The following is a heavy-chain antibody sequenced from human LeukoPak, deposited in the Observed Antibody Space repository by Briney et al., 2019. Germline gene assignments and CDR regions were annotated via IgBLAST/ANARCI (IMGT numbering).Heavy chain of an antibody. Sequence: PGGSLRLSCGPSGFSVSSNYMTWVRQAPGEGLEWVSVIYVNGGTDYADSVKGRFTISGDNSKNTLYLQMNSLRGDDTAVYYCAGPSDVTRSWYFDLWGRGTLVTVSS. D-gene: IGHD2-21*02. J-gene: IGHJ2*01. CDR2: IYVNGGT. V-gene: IGHV3-53*01. CDR3: AGPSDVTRSWYFDL. CDR1: GFSVSSNY.